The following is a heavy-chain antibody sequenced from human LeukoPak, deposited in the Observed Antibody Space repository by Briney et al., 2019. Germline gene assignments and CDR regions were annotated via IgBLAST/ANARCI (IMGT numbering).Heavy chain of an antibody. D-gene: IGHD3-3*01. CDR1: GYSFTSYC. J-gene: IGHJ6*03. CDR3: ARLGNVDFSSGWNMDV. CDR2: IYPGDSDT. V-gene: IGHV5-51*01. Sequence: PGESLKISCKGSGYSFTSYCIGWVRQMPGKGLEWMGIIYPGDSDTRYSPSFQGQVTISADKSISTAYLQWSSLKASDTAMYYCARLGNVDFSSGWNMDVWGKGTTVTVSS.